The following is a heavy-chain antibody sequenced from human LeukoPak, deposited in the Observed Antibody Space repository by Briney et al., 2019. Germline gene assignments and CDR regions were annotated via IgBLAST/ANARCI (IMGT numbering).Heavy chain of an antibody. V-gene: IGHV3-30*18. J-gene: IGHJ6*03. CDR1: GFTFSSYG. D-gene: IGHD2-2*01. CDR2: ISFDGSSK. Sequence: GGSLRLSCAASGFTFSSYGMHWVRQAPGKGLEWVAVISFDGSSKDYAESVKGRFTISRDNSKNTLYLQMNSLRVEDTAVYYCAKAADQYYYYYFYYMDVWGKGTAVTVSS. CDR3: AKAADQYYYYYFYYMDV.